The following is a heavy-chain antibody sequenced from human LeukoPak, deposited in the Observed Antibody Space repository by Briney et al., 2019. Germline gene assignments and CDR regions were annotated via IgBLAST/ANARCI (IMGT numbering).Heavy chain of an antibody. J-gene: IGHJ5*02. CDR3: ARYYYDSSGYLPENWFDP. Sequence: SETLSLTCTVSGGSISSCYWSWIRQPPGKGLEWIGYIYYSGSTNYNPSLKSRVTISVDTCKNQFSLKLSSVTAADTAVYYCARYYYDSSGYLPENWFDPCGQGTLVTVSS. CDR2: IYYSGST. CDR1: GGSISSCY. D-gene: IGHD3-22*01. V-gene: IGHV4-59*01.